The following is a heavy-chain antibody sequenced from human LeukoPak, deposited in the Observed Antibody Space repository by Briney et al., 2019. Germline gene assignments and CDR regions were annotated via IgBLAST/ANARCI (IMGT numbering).Heavy chain of an antibody. CDR1: GYSISSSDFY. CDR2: TYISGDT. Sequence: SETLSLTCSVSGYSISSSDFYWSWLRQPPGKELEVIGYTYISGDTNYNPSLKSRVIISLDTSKNQLSLKMNSVTAADTAVYYCARTARVFDNWGQGTLVTVSS. V-gene: IGHV4-4*09. J-gene: IGHJ4*02. CDR3: ARTARVFDN. D-gene: IGHD5-18*01.